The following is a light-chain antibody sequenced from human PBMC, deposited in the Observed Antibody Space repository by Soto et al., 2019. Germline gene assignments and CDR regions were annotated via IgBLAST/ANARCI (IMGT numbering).Light chain of an antibody. CDR2: GAS. V-gene: IGKV3-15*01. CDR1: QSVSSN. CDR3: HQYNNWRT. Sequence: EIVMTQSPATLSVSPGERATLSCRASQSVSSNLAWYQQKPGQAPRLLISGASTRATGIPARFSGSGSGTEFTLTISSLQSEDLAICYCHQYNNWRTFGQGTKVDIK. J-gene: IGKJ1*01.